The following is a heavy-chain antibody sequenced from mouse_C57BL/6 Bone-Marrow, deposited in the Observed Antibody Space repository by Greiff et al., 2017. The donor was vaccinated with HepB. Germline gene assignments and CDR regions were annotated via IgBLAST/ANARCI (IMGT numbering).Heavy chain of an antibody. CDR1: GYTFTSYW. V-gene: IGHV1-55*01. CDR2: IYPGSGST. Sequence: QVQLKQPGAELVKPGASVKMSCKASGYTFTSYWITWVKQRPGQGLEWIGDIYPGSGSTNYNEKFKSKATLTVDTSSSTAYMQLSSLTSEDSAVYYCARSITTYYYAMDYWGQGTSVTVSS. J-gene: IGHJ4*01. D-gene: IGHD1-1*01. CDR3: ARSITTYYYAMDY.